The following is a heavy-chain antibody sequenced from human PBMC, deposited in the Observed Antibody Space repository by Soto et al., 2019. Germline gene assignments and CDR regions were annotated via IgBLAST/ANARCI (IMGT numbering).Heavy chain of an antibody. J-gene: IGHJ5*02. CDR1: GGSFSGYF. CDR2: IHHSGST. Sequence: QVQLQQWGAGLLKPSETLSLTCAVYGGSFSGYFWSWLRQSPGKGLEWIGEIHHSGSTKYDPSLKSRFTMSIDTSKNQFSLRLSSGTAADAAVYYCARPRYCPSTNCYSWFDPWGQGTLVTVSS. CDR3: ARPRYCPSTNCYSWFDP. V-gene: IGHV4-34*01. D-gene: IGHD2-2*01.